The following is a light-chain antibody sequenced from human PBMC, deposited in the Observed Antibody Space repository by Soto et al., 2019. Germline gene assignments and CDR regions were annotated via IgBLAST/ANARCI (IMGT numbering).Light chain of an antibody. CDR3: QQRNSWPTWT. V-gene: IGKV3-11*01. CDR1: QSVSSY. Sequence: ETVLTQSPATLSLSPGERATLSCRASQSVSSYLAWYQQKPGQTPRLLIYDASNRATGIPARFSGSGSGTDFTLTISSLEPEDFAVYYCQQRNSWPTWTFGQGTKVEIK. CDR2: DAS. J-gene: IGKJ1*01.